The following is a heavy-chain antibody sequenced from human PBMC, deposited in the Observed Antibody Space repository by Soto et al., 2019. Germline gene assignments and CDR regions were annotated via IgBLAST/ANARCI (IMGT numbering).Heavy chain of an antibody. CDR1: GGSISSYY. V-gene: IGHV4-59*01. CDR2: IYYSGST. Sequence: QVQLQESGPGLVKPSETLSLTCTVSGGSISSYYWSWIRQPPGKGLEWIGYIYYSGSTNYNPSLKSRVTISVDTSKNQFSLKLSSVTAADTAVYYCARGKIPAASNWFDPWGQGTLVTVSS. J-gene: IGHJ5*02. D-gene: IGHD2-2*01. CDR3: ARGKIPAASNWFDP.